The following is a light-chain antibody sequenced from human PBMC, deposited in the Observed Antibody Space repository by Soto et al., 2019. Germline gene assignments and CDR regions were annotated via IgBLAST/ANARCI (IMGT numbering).Light chain of an antibody. Sequence: QSARTQPPSASGTPGQNVSISCPGGPSNIGSNSVNWLQQLPGAAPKLLIYKNDQRPSGVPDRFSASKSGTSASLAISGLQSEDEADYYCAAWDDSQMRVFGSGTKVTVL. CDR3: AAWDDSQMRV. J-gene: IGLJ1*01. CDR1: PSNIGSNS. CDR2: KND. V-gene: IGLV1-44*01.